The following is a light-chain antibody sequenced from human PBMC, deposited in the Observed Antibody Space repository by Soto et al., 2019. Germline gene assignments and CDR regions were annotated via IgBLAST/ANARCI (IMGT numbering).Light chain of an antibody. V-gene: IGKV1-5*01. CDR3: QQYNTSFRT. CDR2: DAS. J-gene: IGKJ2*01. CDR1: QSINSW. Sequence: DIQMTQSPSTLSASVGDRVTVTCRASQSINSWLAWYQQKPGKAPKLLIYDASSLQSGVPSRFTGSGFGTEFALTISSLQPDDFATYYCQQYNTSFRTFGQGTKLEIK.